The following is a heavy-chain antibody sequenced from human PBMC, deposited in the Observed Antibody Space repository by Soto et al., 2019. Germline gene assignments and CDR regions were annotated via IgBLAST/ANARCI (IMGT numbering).Heavy chain of an antibody. D-gene: IGHD3-22*01. CDR1: GYTFTSYG. CDR3: AITYYYDSSRYPFVV. V-gene: IGHV1-18*01. J-gene: IGHJ4*02. Sequence: GASVKVSCKASGYTFTSYGISWVRQAPGQGLEWMGWISAYNGNTNYAQKLQGRVTMTTDTSTSTAYMELRSLRSDDTAVYYCAITYYYDSSRYPFVVWGPGILVTLSS. CDR2: ISAYNGNT.